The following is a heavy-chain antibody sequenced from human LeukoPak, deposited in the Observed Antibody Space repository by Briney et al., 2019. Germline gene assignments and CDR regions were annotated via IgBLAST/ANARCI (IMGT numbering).Heavy chain of an antibody. D-gene: IGHD7-27*01. CDR3: ARDYTGGWNDY. V-gene: IGHV3-7*01. CDR1: RFTFSTYW. J-gene: IGHJ4*02. CDR2: IKEDGSEK. Sequence: GGSLRLACVASRFTFSTYWMGWVRQTKAKGLECVAKIKEDGSEKHYVDSVKGRFTISRDNAKNSLYLQMNSLRAEDTAVYYCARDYTGGWNDYWGQGTLVTVSS.